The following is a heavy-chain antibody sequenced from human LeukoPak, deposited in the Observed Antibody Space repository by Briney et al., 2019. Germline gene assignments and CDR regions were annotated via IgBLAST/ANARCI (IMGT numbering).Heavy chain of an antibody. J-gene: IGHJ6*02. V-gene: IGHV3-9*01. Sequence: GGSLRLSCAASGFTVDDYAMHWVRQSPGKGLEWVSGISWNSGSIGYADSVKGRFTISRDNAKNSLYLQMNSLRAEDTALYYCAKGQDAWDVWGQGTTVTVSS. CDR2: ISWNSGSI. CDR1: GFTVDDYA. CDR3: AKGQDAWDV.